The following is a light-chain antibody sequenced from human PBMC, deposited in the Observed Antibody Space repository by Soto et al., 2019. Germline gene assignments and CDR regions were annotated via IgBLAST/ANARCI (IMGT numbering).Light chain of an antibody. CDR1: QSVSSSY. CDR2: GAS. J-gene: IGKJ4*02. V-gene: IGKV3-20*01. CDR3: QQYGSSPLT. Sequence: EIVLTQSPGTLSLSPGERATLSCRASQSVSSSYLAWYQQKPGQAPRLLIYGASSRATGIPDRFSGSGSGTDFTLTISRLEPEDFAVYYCQQYGSSPLTFGRGTKVDIX.